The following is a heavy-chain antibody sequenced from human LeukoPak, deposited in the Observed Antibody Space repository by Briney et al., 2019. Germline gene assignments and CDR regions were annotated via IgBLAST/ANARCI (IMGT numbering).Heavy chain of an antibody. V-gene: IGHV4-39*01. Sequence: SETLSLTCTVSGGSISSGTYYWGWVRQTPGKGLEWIGSIYSGSTSYNPSLKSRVTISVDTSKNQFSLKLDSVTAADTAVYYCARNASDSGTSYLDYWGQGTLVTVSS. CDR2: IYSGST. CDR3: ARNASDSGTSYLDY. D-gene: IGHD1-26*01. CDR1: GGSISSGTYY. J-gene: IGHJ4*02.